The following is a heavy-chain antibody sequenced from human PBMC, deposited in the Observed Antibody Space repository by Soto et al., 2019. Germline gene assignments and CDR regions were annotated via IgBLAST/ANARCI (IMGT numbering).Heavy chain of an antibody. CDR2: IYYSGST. D-gene: IGHD3-22*01. V-gene: IGHV4-59*01. J-gene: IGHJ3*02. CDR3: ARDGGTYYYDSSGYDAFDI. CDR1: GGSISSYY. Sequence: QVQLQESGPGLVKPSETLSLTCTVSGGSISSYYWSWIRQPPGKGLEWIRYIYYSGSTNYTPSLKSRVTISVDTSKNQFSLKLSSVTAADTAVYYCARDGGTYYYDSSGYDAFDIWGQRTMVTVSS.